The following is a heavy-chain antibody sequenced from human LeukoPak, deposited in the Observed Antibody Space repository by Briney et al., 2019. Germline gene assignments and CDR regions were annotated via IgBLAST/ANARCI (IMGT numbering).Heavy chain of an antibody. D-gene: IGHD2-15*01. Sequence: KPSETLSLTCTVSGYSISSGYYWGWIRQPPGKGLEWTGSIYHSGSTYYNPSLKSRVTISVDTSKNQFSLKLSSVTAAETAVYYCARARSCSGGTCFRSFDYWGQGTLVTVSS. CDR2: IYHSGST. V-gene: IGHV4-38-2*02. CDR1: GYSISSGYY. J-gene: IGHJ4*02. CDR3: ARARSCSGGTCFRSFDY.